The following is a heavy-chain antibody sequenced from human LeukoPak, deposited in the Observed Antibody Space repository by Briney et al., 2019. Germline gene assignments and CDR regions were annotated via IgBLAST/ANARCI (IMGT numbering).Heavy chain of an antibody. CDR1: GYSISSGYY. CDR3: ARVVRLRDSKIDY. V-gene: IGHV4-38-2*02. J-gene: IGHJ4*02. D-gene: IGHD4-17*01. Sequence: SETLSLTCTVSGYSISSGYYWGWIRQPPGKGLEWIGSIYHSGSTYYNPSLKSRVTISVDTSKNQFSLKLSSVTAADTAVYYCARVVRLRDSKIDYWGQGTLVTVSS. CDR2: IYHSGST.